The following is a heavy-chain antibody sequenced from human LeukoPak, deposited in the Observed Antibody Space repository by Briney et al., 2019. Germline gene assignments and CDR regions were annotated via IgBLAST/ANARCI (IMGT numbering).Heavy chain of an antibody. V-gene: IGHV3-11*04. CDR2: ISSSGTTI. Sequence: GGSLRLSCAASGFTFTDYYMIWLRQAPGKGLDWVSYISSSGTTIYYADSVKGRFTTSRHNAKNSLYLQMNGLRAEDTAVYYCARGRYYDSSGFTLDLWGRGSLVTVSS. J-gene: IGHJ2*01. CDR3: ARGRYYDSSGFTLDL. D-gene: IGHD3-22*01. CDR1: GFTFTDYY.